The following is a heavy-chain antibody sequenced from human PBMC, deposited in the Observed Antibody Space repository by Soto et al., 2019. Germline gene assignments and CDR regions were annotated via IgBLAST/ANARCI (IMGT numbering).Heavy chain of an antibody. V-gene: IGHV3-30*18. J-gene: IGHJ4*02. Sequence: QVHLVESGGGVVQPGRSLRLSCAASGFSFSTYGMHWVRQAPGKGLEWVAFISNDGSNKYYADSVKGRFTISRDNSKNTLYLQMNSLRAEDTAVYYCAKGFGNYLAFDYWGPGNLGTVSS. CDR2: ISNDGSNK. CDR1: GFSFSTYG. CDR3: AKGFGNYLAFDY. D-gene: IGHD1-26*01.